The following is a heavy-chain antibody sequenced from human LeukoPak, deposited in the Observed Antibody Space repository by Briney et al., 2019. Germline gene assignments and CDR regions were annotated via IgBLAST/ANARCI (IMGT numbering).Heavy chain of an antibody. CDR2: INPNSGGT. V-gene: IGHV1-2*02. D-gene: IGHD3-22*01. Sequence: ASVKVSCKASGYTFTGHYMHWVRQAPGQGLEWLGWINPNSGGTDYAQKLHGSVTMTSDTSINTAYMEMSGLTSDDTAFYYCSTTNYRNSSGYPFDSWGQGTLVTVSS. J-gene: IGHJ4*02. CDR3: STTNYRNSSGYPFDS. CDR1: GYTFTGHY.